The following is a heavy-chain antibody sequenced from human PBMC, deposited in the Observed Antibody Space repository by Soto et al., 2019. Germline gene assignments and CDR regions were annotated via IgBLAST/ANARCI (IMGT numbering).Heavy chain of an antibody. J-gene: IGHJ4*02. D-gene: IGHD6-19*01. CDR3: AQAYGSSRYFFDY. CDR1: GFTFINYA. V-gene: IGHV3-23*01. Sequence: GGSLRLSCAASGFTFINYAMSWVRQAPGEGLEWVSTISGNGANTHYADSVKGRFSISRDNSKNTLYIQMNSLRAEDRAVYYCAQAYGSSRYFFDYWGQGALVTVSS. CDR2: ISGNGANT.